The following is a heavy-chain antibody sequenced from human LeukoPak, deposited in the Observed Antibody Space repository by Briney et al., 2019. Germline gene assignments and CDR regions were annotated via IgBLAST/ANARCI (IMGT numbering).Heavy chain of an antibody. CDR1: GFTFSSYW. D-gene: IGHD2-15*01. CDR3: ARAISLGYCSGGSCYSVNYMDV. CDR2: IKQDGSEK. J-gene: IGHJ6*03. Sequence: PGGSLRLSCAASGFTFSSYWMSWVRQAPGKGLEWVANIKQDGSEKYYVDSVKGRFTISRDNAKNSLYLQMNSLRAEDTAVYYCARAISLGYCSGGSCYSVNYMDVWGKGTTVTIS. V-gene: IGHV3-7*01.